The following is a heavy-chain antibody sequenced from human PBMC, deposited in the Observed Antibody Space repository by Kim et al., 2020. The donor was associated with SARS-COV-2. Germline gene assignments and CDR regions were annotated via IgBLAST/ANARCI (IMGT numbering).Heavy chain of an antibody. D-gene: IGHD1-26*01. Sequence: ASVKVSCKASGYTFTSYAMHWVRQAPGQRLEWMGWINAGNGNTKYSQKFQGRVTITRDTSASTAYMELSSLRSEDTAVYYCARGLRGELLSQHTFDYWGQGTLVTVSS. J-gene: IGHJ4*02. V-gene: IGHV1-3*01. CDR2: INAGNGNT. CDR1: GYTFTSYA. CDR3: ARGLRGELLSQHTFDY.